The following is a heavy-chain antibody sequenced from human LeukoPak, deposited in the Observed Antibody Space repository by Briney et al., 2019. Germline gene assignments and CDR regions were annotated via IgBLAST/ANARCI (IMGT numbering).Heavy chain of an antibody. D-gene: IGHD1-26*01. V-gene: IGHV3-13*01. CDR1: GFTFSDHA. CDR3: VRQKKSHGNFDY. J-gene: IGHJ4*02. Sequence: GGSLRLSCAASGFTFSDHAMYWVRQAPGKGLEWVSAVGIAADTFYPGSVKGRFTISRENAKNSLYLQMNSLRVEDTAVYYCVRQKKSHGNFDYWGQGTLVTVSS. CDR2: VGIAADT.